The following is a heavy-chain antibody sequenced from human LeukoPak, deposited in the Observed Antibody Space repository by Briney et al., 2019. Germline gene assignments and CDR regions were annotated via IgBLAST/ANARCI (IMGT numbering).Heavy chain of an antibody. Sequence: SQTPSLTCAISGDSVSSNSAAWNWIRQSPSRGLEWLGRTYYRSKWYNDYAVSVKSRITINPDTSKNQFSLQLNSVTPEDTAVYYCARERISMVRGAGDTFDVWGQGTMVTVSS. V-gene: IGHV6-1*01. CDR2: TYYRSKWYN. J-gene: IGHJ3*01. CDR3: ARERISMVRGAGDTFDV. D-gene: IGHD3-10*01. CDR1: GDSVSSNSAA.